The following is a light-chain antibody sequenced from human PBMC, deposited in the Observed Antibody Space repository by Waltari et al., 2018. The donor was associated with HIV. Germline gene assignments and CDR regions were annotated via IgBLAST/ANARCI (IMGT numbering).Light chain of an antibody. Sequence: EIVLTQSPATLSSSPGQKVILSCRASESVGTYLAWYQHKRGQAPRLLIYDASNRAIGTPPRFSGVGSGTDFTLTISGLETEDFAVYYCQQRRNWPRVTFGPWTTV. J-gene: IGKJ3*01. V-gene: IGKV3-11*01. CDR1: ESVGTY. CDR3: QQRRNWPRVT. CDR2: DAS.